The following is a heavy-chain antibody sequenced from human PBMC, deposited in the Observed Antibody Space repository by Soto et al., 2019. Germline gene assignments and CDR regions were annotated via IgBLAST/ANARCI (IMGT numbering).Heavy chain of an antibody. CDR3: AASEDARGYSYDPFDF. D-gene: IGHD5-18*01. CDR1: GGSISSYY. Sequence: PETLSLTCRVSGGSISSYYWSWVRQPPGKGLEWVGYIYYGGSTNYNPSIRSRVTISVDTSKSQFSLRLSSVTAADTAVYYCAASEDARGYSYDPFDFWGQGTLVTVSS. V-gene: IGHV4-59*01. CDR2: IYYGGST. J-gene: IGHJ4*02.